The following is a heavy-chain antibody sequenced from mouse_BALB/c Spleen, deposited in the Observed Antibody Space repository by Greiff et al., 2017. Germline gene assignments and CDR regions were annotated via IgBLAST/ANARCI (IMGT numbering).Heavy chain of an antibody. V-gene: IGHV1S29*02. CDR3: ARGALNFFDY. CDR2: IYPYNGGT. Sequence: EVQLVESGPELVKPGASVKISCKASGYTFTDYNMHWVKQSHGKSLEWIGYIYPYNGGTGYNQKFKSKATLTVDNSSSTAYMELRSLTSEDSAVYYCARGALNFFDYWGQGTTLTVSS. CDR1: GYTFTDYN. J-gene: IGHJ2*01. D-gene: IGHD1-3*01.